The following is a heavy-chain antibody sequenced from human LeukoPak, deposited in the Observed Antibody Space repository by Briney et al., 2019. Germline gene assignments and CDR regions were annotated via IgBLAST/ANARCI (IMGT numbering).Heavy chain of an antibody. Sequence: ASVKVSCKASGYTFTSYYMHWVRQAPGQGLEWMGIINPSGGSTSYAQKFQGRVTMTRDTSTSTVYMELSSLRSEDTAVYYCGYSSSWSPRFDYWGQGTLVTVSS. CDR1: GYTFTSYY. V-gene: IGHV1-46*01. CDR2: INPSGGST. CDR3: GYSSSWSPRFDY. D-gene: IGHD6-13*01. J-gene: IGHJ4*02.